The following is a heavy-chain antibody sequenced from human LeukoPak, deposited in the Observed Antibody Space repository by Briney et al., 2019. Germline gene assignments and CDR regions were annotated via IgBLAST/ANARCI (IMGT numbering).Heavy chain of an antibody. J-gene: IGHJ5*02. CDR2: INPNSGGT. CDR1: GYTFTGYY. V-gene: IGHV1-2*02. Sequence: GASVKVSCKASGYTFTGYYMHWVRQAPGQGLEWMGWINPNSGGTNYVQNFQGRVTMTRDTSISTAYMELNRLRSDDTAVYYCAKYYDILTGSPFDPWGQGTLVTVSS. CDR3: AKYYDILTGSPFDP. D-gene: IGHD3-9*01.